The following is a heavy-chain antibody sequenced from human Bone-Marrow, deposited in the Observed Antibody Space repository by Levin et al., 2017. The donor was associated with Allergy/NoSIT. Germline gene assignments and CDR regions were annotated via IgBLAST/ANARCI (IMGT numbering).Heavy chain of an antibody. CDR3: ARMGGYCSSTSCPFPGYYYYGMDV. D-gene: IGHD2-2*01. V-gene: IGHV3-30-3*01. CDR2: ISYDGSNK. J-gene: IGHJ6*02. Sequence: GESLKISCAASGFTFSSYAMHWVRQAPGKGLEWVAVISYDGSNKYYADSVKGRFTISRDNSKNTLYLQMNSLRAEDTAVYYCARMGGYCSSTSCPFPGYYYYGMDVWGQGTTVTVSS. CDR1: GFTFSSYA.